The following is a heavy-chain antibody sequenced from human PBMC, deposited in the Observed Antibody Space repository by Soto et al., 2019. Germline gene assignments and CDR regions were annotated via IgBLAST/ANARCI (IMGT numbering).Heavy chain of an antibody. CDR3: ATDLQYDFGPY. J-gene: IGHJ4*02. V-gene: IGHV1-24*01. Sequence: ASVKVSCNVSGYTLTELSMHWLRQAPGKGLGWMGGFDPEDGETIYAQKFQGRVTMTEDTSTDTAYMELSSLRSEDTAVYYCATDLQYDFGPYWGQGTLVTVSS. CDR1: GYTLTELS. CDR2: FDPEDGET. D-gene: IGHD3-3*01.